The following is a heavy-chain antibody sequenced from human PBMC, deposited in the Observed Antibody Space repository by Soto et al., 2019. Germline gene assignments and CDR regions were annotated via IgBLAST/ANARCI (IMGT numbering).Heavy chain of an antibody. CDR1: GGSISSYY. Sequence: QVQLQESGPGLVKPSETLSRTCTVSGGSISSYYWSWMRQPPGKGLEWIGYIYYSGSTNYNPSLKSRVTISVDTSKNQFSLKLSSVTAADTAVYYCARDSGSGWGQGTLVTVSS. J-gene: IGHJ4*02. V-gene: IGHV4-59*01. D-gene: IGHD5-12*01. CDR3: ARDSGSG. CDR2: IYYSGST.